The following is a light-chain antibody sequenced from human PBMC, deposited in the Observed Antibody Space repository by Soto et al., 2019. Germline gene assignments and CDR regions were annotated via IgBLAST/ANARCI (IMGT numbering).Light chain of an antibody. CDR1: QSVGTY. Sequence: ETVLTQFPATLSLSPGERATLSCRASQSVGTYLAWYQQKPGQAPRLLIHGASNRATGVPDRFSGRGSGTDFTLTISGLEPEDFAVYYCHHYGSSLPDTFGQGTKLEIK. J-gene: IGKJ2*01. V-gene: IGKV3-11*01. CDR3: HHYGSSLPDT. CDR2: GAS.